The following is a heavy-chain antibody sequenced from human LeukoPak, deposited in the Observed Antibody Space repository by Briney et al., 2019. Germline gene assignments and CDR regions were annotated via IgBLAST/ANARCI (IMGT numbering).Heavy chain of an antibody. D-gene: IGHD3-22*01. CDR2: ITSSGNSL. J-gene: IGHJ4*02. V-gene: IGHV3-48*03. Sequence: PGGSLRLSCAASGFTLSSYEMNWVRQAPGKGLEWVSYITSSGNSLYYADSVKGRFTISRDNAKNSLYLQMNTLRAEDMAVYYCARVHYDSSGAFDYWGQGTLVTVSS. CDR3: ARVHYDSSGAFDY. CDR1: GFTLSSYE.